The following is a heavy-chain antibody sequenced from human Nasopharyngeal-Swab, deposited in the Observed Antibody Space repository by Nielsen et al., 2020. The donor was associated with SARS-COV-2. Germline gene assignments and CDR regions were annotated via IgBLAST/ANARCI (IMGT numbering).Heavy chain of an antibody. Sequence: SLKIYCAASGFTFSSYGMHWVRPAPGKGLEWVAVIPSDGSNKYYADSVKGRFTISRDNSKTTLYLQMNSLRAEDTAVYYVVNERTCRYSSAFFDYWGQGTLVTVSS. CDR1: GFTFSSYG. J-gene: IGHJ4*02. D-gene: IGHD6-19*01. V-gene: IGHV3-30*18. CDR2: IPSDGSNK. CDR3: VNERTCRYSSAFFDY.